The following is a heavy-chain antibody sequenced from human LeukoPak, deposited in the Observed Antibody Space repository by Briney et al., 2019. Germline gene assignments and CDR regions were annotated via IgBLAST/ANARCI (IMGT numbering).Heavy chain of an antibody. CDR3: AKAGYPYYYYGMDV. CDR2: ISGDGSST. J-gene: IGHJ6*02. Sequence: GGSLRLSCAASGFTFDDYAMHWVRQAPGKGLEWVSLISGDGSSTYYADSVKGRFTISRDNSKNSLYLQMNSLRTEDTALYYCAKAGYPYYYYGMDVWGQGTTVTVSS. CDR1: GFTFDDYA. V-gene: IGHV3-43*02. D-gene: IGHD3-9*01.